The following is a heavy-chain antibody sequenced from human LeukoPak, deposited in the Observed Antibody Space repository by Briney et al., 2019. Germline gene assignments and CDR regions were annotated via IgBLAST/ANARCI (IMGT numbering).Heavy chain of an antibody. Sequence: PGGSLRLSCVASGFTFSSYEMNWVRQAPGKGLEWLSYITSSDSTTHYADSVKGRFTISRGDAQNSLYLQMNSLRVEDTAVYYCASWPGYGSHTNWFDPWGQGTLVTVSS. D-gene: IGHD3-10*01. CDR3: ASWPGYGSHTNWFDP. CDR1: GFTFSSYE. V-gene: IGHV3-48*03. J-gene: IGHJ5*02. CDR2: ITSSDSTT.